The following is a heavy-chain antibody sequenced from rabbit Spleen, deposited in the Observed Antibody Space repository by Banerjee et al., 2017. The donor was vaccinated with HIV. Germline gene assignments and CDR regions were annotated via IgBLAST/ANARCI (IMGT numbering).Heavy chain of an antibody. CDR2: INVSSGNP. D-gene: IGHD4-2*01. J-gene: IGHJ4*01. CDR1: GVSFSSSSY. CDR3: ARDAAGSEDFNL. Sequence: ESGGDLVKPGACLTLSCTASGVSFSSSSYVCWVRQAPGKGLEWIACINVSSGNPADATWAKGRFTISKTSSTTVTLQMTRLTAADTATYFCARDAAGSEDFNLWGPGTLVT. V-gene: IGHV1S40*01.